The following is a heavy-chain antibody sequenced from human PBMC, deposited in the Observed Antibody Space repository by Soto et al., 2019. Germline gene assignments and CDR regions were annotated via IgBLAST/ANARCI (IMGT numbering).Heavy chain of an antibody. J-gene: IGHJ4*02. D-gene: IGHD3-3*01. V-gene: IGHV4-39*01. CDR1: GGSISSSSYY. Sequence: QLQLQESGPGLVKPSETLSLTCTVSGGSISSSSYYWGWIRQPPGKGLEWIGSIYYSGSTYYNPSLKSRVTISVDTSKNQFSLKLSSVTAADTAVYYCARHKAIRYDFWSGYRQPPYYFDYWGQGTLVTVSS. CDR2: IYYSGST. CDR3: ARHKAIRYDFWSGYRQPPYYFDY.